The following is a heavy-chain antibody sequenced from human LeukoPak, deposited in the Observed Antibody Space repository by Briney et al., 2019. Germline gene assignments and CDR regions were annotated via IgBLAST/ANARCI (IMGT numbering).Heavy chain of an antibody. CDR3: ARPISRLTHAFDI. J-gene: IGHJ3*02. Sequence: PSETLSLTCTVSGGSISSSSYYWGWIRQPPGKGLEWIGSIYYSGSTYYNPSLKSRVTISVGTSKNQFSLKLSSVTAADTAVYYCARPISRLTHAFDIWGQGTMVTVSS. V-gene: IGHV4-39*01. D-gene: IGHD4/OR15-4a*01. CDR2: IYYSGST. CDR1: GGSISSSSYY.